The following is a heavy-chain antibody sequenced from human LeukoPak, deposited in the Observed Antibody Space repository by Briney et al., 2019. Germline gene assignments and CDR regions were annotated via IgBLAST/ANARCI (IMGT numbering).Heavy chain of an antibody. D-gene: IGHD3-22*01. CDR2: INSDGSST. CDR3: ADLGTTYYYDHSTY. J-gene: IGHJ4*02. Sequence: GGSLRLSCAASGFTFSSYWMHWVRQAPGKGLVWVSRINSDGSSTSYADSVKGRFTISRDNAKNTLYLQMNSLRAEDTAVYYCADLGTTYYYDHSTYWGRGTLVTVSS. V-gene: IGHV3-74*01. CDR1: GFTFSSYW.